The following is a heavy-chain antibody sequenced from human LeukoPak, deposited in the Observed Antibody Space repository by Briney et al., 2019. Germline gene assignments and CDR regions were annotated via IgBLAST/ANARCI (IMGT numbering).Heavy chain of an antibody. CDR3: ARGEDFKSSRFDP. CDR1: GGSISGHY. CDR2: IYYSGTI. D-gene: IGHD6-6*01. Sequence: SETLSLTCTVPGGSISGHYWNWIRQPPGKGLEWIGYIYYSGTIKYNPSLKSRVTISVDTSKNQFSLKLNSLTAADTAVYYCARGEDFKSSRFDPWGQGILVTVSS. V-gene: IGHV4-59*11. J-gene: IGHJ5*02.